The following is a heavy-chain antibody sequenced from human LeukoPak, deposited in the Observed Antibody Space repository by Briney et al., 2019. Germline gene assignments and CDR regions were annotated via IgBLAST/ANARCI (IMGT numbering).Heavy chain of an antibody. CDR2: INHSGST. V-gene: IGHV4-34*01. D-gene: IGHD3-10*01. CDR1: GGSFSGYY. CDR3: AGGSGYYGDY. Sequence: ASETLSLTCAAYGGSFSGYYWSWIRQPPGKGLEWIGEINHSGSTNYNPSLKSRVTLSEDTSKNQYSLKLSSVTAADTAVYYCAGGSGYYGDYWGEGTLVTVSS. J-gene: IGHJ4*02.